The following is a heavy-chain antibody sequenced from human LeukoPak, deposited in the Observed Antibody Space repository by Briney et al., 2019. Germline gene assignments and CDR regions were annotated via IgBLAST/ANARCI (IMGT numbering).Heavy chain of an antibody. CDR1: GGSISSYY. CDR2: IYYSGST. J-gene: IGHJ6*02. Sequence: SETLSLTCTVSGGSISSYYWSWIRQPPGEGLEWIGYIYYSGSTNYNPSLKSRVTISVDTSKNQFSLKLSSVTAADTAVYYCARGEGGYSYGLPYYYGMDVWGQGTTVTVSS. D-gene: IGHD5-18*01. CDR3: ARGEGGYSYGLPYYYGMDV. V-gene: IGHV4-59*01.